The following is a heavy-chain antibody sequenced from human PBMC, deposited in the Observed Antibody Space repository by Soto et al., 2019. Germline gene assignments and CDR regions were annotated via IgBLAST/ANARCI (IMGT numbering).Heavy chain of an antibody. CDR1: GYTFTGYY. Sequence: ASVKVSCKASGYTFTGYYMHWVRQAPGQGLEWMGWINPNSGGTNYAQKFQGRVTMTRDTSISTAYMELSRLRSDDTAVYYCARSNWNYYYYGMDVWGQGTTVTVSS. CDR2: INPNSGGT. J-gene: IGHJ6*02. D-gene: IGHD1-1*01. V-gene: IGHV1-2*02. CDR3: ARSNWNYYYYGMDV.